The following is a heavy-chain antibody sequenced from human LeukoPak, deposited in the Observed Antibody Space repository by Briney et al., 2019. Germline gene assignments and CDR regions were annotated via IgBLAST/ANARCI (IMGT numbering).Heavy chain of an antibody. CDR1: GYSFTSYW. D-gene: IGHD3-9*01. J-gene: IGHJ3*02. Sequence: GESLKISCKGSGYSFTSYWISWVRQMPGKGLEWMGRIDPSDSYTNYSPSFQGHVTISADKSISTAYLQWSSLKASDTATYYCARRYYDILTGLWYAFDIWGQGTMVTVSS. CDR3: ARRYYDILTGLWYAFDI. V-gene: IGHV5-10-1*01. CDR2: IDPSDSYT.